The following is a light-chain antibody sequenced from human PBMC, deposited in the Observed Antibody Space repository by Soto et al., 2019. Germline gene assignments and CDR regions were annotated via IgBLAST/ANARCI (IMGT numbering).Light chain of an antibody. CDR1: SSDVGGYEY. J-gene: IGLJ1*01. CDR2: EVR. V-gene: IGLV2-14*01. CDR3: SSYRGGSTYV. Sequence: QSALTQPASVSGSPGQSITISCTGTSSDVGGYEYVSWYQQHQGKAPKLMIYEVRDRPSGVSSRFSGPKSGNTASLTISGLQAEDEADYYCSSYRGGSTYVFGTGTKVTVL.